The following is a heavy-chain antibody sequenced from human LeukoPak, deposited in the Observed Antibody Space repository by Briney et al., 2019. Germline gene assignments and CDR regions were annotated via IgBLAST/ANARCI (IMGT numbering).Heavy chain of an antibody. V-gene: IGHV1-46*01. CDR3: ARGGFSRTTANWFDP. D-gene: IGHD4-17*01. CDR2: INPSGGST. Sequence: ASVKVSCKASGYTFTSYYMHWVRQAPGQGLEWMGIINPSGGSTSYAQKFQGRVTMTRDTSTSTVYMELSSLRSEDTAVYYCARGGFSRTTANWFDPWGQGTLVTVSS. CDR1: GYTFTSYY. J-gene: IGHJ5*02.